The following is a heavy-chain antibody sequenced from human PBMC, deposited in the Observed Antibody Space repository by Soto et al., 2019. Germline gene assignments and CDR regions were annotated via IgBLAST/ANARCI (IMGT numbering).Heavy chain of an antibody. J-gene: IGHJ5*02. D-gene: IGHD2-2*01. CDR2: IYHGVST. V-gene: IGHV4-30-2*01. Sequence: QLQLQESGSGLVKPSQTLSLTCAVSGASVDSGGYSWSWIRQPPGKGLEWIGYIYHGVSTDYNPSLKCRVTISVGSSKNLFSLSLSSVTAADTAVYFCVRSGCSSTACHTDWFDPWGPGTLVTVSS. CDR1: GASVDSGGYS. CDR3: VRSGCSSTACHTDWFDP.